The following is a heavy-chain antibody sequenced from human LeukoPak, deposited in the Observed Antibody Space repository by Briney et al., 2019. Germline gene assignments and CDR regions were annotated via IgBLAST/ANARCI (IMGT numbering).Heavy chain of an antibody. CDR1: GFTFKNYA. CDR2: LSGSGAAT. D-gene: IGHD3-10*01. Sequence: PGGSLRLSCEASGFTFKNYAMAWVRQAPGKGLEWVSGLSGSGAATFYADSVKGRFTISRDNSNNTLYLRLNSLRAEDTATYFCAKDRWYDGESGYFDHWGRGTLVTVSS. J-gene: IGHJ4*02. CDR3: AKDRWYDGESGYFDH. V-gene: IGHV3-23*01.